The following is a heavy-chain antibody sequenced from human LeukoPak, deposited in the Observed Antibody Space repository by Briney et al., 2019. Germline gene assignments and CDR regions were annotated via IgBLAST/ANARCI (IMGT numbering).Heavy chain of an antibody. Sequence: ASVKVSCKASGYTFTSYGISWVRQAPGQGLEWMGWISAYNGNTNYAQKLQGRVTMTTDTSTSTAYMELRSLRSDDTAVYYCARDLDTAMDNNWFDPWGQGTLVTVSS. CDR3: ARDLDTAMDNNWFDP. CDR1: GYTFTSYG. D-gene: IGHD5-18*01. J-gene: IGHJ5*02. CDR2: ISAYNGNT. V-gene: IGHV1-18*01.